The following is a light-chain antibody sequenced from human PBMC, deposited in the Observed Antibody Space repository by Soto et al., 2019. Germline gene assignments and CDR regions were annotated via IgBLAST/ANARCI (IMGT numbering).Light chain of an antibody. V-gene: IGKV1-5*01. Sequence: DIQMTQSPSTLSASVGDRLTITCRASQSLSSWLACYQQKPGKAPKLLIYDASSLESGVPSRFSVAGWRAEVALNLKLLQPNHFAPYYCKQYNSYPGAFGRG. CDR1: QSLSSW. CDR3: KQYNSYPGA. CDR2: DAS. J-gene: IGKJ5*01.